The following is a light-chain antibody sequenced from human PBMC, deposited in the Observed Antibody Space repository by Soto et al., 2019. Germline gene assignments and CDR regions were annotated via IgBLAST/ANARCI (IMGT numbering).Light chain of an antibody. CDR2: DVS. J-gene: IGLJ1*01. V-gene: IGLV2-14*03. Sequence: QSVLTQPASVSGSPGQSIAISCTGVRTDVDGYDYVSWYQQHRGQAPQLMIYDVSNRPSGVPDRFSASKSGNPASLTISGLQADDEADYYCTSCTSSTPFYVFVTGTNVTVL. CDR3: TSCTSSTPFYV. CDR1: RTDVDGYDY.